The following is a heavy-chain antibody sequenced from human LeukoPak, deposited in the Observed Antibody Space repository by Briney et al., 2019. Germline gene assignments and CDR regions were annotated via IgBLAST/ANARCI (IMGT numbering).Heavy chain of an antibody. CDR3: ARAGSGSYADWYFDL. J-gene: IGHJ2*01. CDR1: GFTFSSYS. CDR2: ISSSSSYI. Sequence: GGSLRPSCAASGFTFSSYSMNWVRQAPGKGLEWVSSISSSSSYIYYADSVKGRFTISRDNAKNSLYLQMNSLRAEDTAVYYCARAGSGSYADWYFDLWGRGTLVTVSS. D-gene: IGHD1-26*01. V-gene: IGHV3-21*01.